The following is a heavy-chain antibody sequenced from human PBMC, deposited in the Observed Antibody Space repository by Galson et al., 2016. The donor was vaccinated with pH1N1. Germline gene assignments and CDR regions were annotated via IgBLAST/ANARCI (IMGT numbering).Heavy chain of an antibody. J-gene: IGHJ4*02. CDR3: ARETTISGVVMDFDS. CDR2: INGDGSST. Sequence: SLRLSCAASGFTFSSHWMHWVRQAPGKGLVWVSRINGDGSSTSYADSVKGRFTISRDNARNTLYLQMDSLRAEDTAVYYCARETTISGVVMDFDSWAQGTLVTVSS. D-gene: IGHD3-3*01. V-gene: IGHV3-74*01. CDR1: GFTFSSHW.